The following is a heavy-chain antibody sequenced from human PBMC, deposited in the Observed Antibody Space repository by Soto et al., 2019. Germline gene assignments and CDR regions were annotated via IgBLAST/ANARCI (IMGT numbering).Heavy chain of an antibody. V-gene: IGHV3-11*01. CDR3: ASDPYYYASDY. CDR2: ISGSGTTI. CDR1: GFTFSDYY. Sequence: GSLRLSCAASGFTFSDYYMTWIRQAPGKGLEWISYISGSGTTIYYADSVRGRFTVSRDNAKNSLYLQMNSLRAEDTAVYYCASDPYYYASDYWGQGILVTVSS. J-gene: IGHJ4*02. D-gene: IGHD3-10*01.